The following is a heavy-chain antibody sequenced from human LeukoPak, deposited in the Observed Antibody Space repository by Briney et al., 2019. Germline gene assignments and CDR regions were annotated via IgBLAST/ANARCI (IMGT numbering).Heavy chain of an antibody. V-gene: IGHV4-34*01. CDR2: INHSGST. CDR3: SGDGFD. Sequence: SETLSLTCAVYGGSFSGYSWSWIRQPPGKGLEWIGEINHSGSTNYNPSLKRRVTISVDTSKNQFSLKLSSVTAADTAVYYCSGDGFDWGQGTLVTVSS. CDR1: GGSFSGYS. J-gene: IGHJ4*02. D-gene: IGHD2-21*02.